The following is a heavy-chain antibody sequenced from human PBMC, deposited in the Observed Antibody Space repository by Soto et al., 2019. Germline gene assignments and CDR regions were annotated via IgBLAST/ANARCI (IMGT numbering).Heavy chain of an antibody. V-gene: IGHV4-31*01. CDR1: GASIGRGGYY. J-gene: IGHJ4*02. CDR2: IHFSGET. Sequence: QVQLQESGPGLVKPSQTLSLTCTVSGASIGRGGYYWSWIRQHPGKALEWMGHIHFSGETNYNPYLMGLLTMSIATSTNQFYLNLAAVTASDTAMYYCARDQGGGLDYWGQGTLVTVSS. D-gene: IGHD2-15*01. CDR3: ARDQGGGLDY.